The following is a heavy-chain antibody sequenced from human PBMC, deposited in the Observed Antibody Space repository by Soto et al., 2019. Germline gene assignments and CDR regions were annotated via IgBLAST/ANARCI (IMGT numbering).Heavy chain of an antibody. J-gene: IGHJ4*02. D-gene: IGHD3-22*01. CDR1: GFSLSTNGVG. CDR3: AYSHSSGPFEY. Sequence: QITLKESGPTLVKPTQTLTLTCTFSGFSLSTNGVGVGWIRQPPGKALEWLALIYWDDDKRDSPSLKSRLTXTXXPSKNQVVLTLTNMDPVDTATYYCAYSHSSGPFEYWGQGTLVTVSS. CDR2: IYWDDDK. V-gene: IGHV2-5*02.